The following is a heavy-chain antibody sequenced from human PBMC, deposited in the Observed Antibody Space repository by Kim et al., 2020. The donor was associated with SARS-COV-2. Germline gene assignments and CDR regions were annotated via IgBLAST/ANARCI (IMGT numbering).Heavy chain of an antibody. Sequence: SVKVSCKASGGTFSSYAISWVRQAPGQGLEWMGGIIPIFGTANYAQKFQGRVTITADESTSTAYMELSSLRSEDTAVYYCARETKSTTVTLLASYDAFDIWGQGTMVTVSS. CDR3: ARETKSTTVTLLASYDAFDI. CDR1: GGTFSSYA. CDR2: IIPIFGTA. J-gene: IGHJ3*02. D-gene: IGHD4-17*01. V-gene: IGHV1-69*13.